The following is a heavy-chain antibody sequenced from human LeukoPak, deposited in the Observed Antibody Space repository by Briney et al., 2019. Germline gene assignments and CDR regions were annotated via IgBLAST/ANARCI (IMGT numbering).Heavy chain of an antibody. CDR1: GFTFTTSA. V-gene: IGHV1-58*01. CDR2: IVVGSGNT. D-gene: IGHD2-15*01. Sequence: ASVKVSCKASGFTFTTSAVQWVRQARGQRLEWIGWIVVGSGNTNYAQKFQERVTVIRDMSTSTAYMELSSLRSEDTAVYYCAAGYCSGGSCYPYYYYGMDVWGQGTTVTVSS. CDR3: AAGYCSGGSCYPYYYYGMDV. J-gene: IGHJ6*02.